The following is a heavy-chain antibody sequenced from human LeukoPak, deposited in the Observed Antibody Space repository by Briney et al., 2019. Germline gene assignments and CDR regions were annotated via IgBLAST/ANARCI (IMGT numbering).Heavy chain of an antibody. CDR3: AKFIVAAAGNAFDY. D-gene: IGHD6-13*01. V-gene: IGHV3-23*01. Sequence: PWGSLRLSCAASGFTFSSYGMSWVRQAPGKGLEWVSAISGSGGSTYYADSVKGRFTISRDNSKNTLYLQMNSLRAEDTAVYYCAKFIVAAAGNAFDYWGQGTLVTVSS. CDR1: GFTFSSYG. J-gene: IGHJ4*02. CDR2: ISGSGGST.